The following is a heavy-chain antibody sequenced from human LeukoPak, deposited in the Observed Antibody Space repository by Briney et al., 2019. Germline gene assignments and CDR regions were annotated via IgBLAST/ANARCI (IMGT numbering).Heavy chain of an antibody. CDR3: AGGYAFDA. Sequence: SQTLSLTCAISGDSVSKNNYAWNWIRQSPSRGLEWLGRTYYRAQWHNDYARSVMSRISVAPDTSKHQFSLHLDSVTPDDPAVYYCAGGYAFDAWGQGTMVTVSS. CDR1: GDSVSKNNYA. CDR2: TYYRAQWHN. J-gene: IGHJ3*01. V-gene: IGHV6-1*01.